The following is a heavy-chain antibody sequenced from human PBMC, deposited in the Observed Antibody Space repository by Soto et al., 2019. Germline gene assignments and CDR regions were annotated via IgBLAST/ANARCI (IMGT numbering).Heavy chain of an antibody. Sequence: SETLSLTCTVSGVSLNSGDYFWSWIRQLPGKGLEWIGYISYSGRTFYSPIMNSRTSISADTSQNQSALRMTSAIAADTAVYFGARWTDLYDSSNIRYGGLDTWGQGTKVAVSS. CDR3: ARWTDLYDSSNIRYGGLDT. V-gene: IGHV4-31*03. CDR1: GVSLNSGDYF. CDR2: ISYSGRT. D-gene: IGHD3-22*01. J-gene: IGHJ3*02.